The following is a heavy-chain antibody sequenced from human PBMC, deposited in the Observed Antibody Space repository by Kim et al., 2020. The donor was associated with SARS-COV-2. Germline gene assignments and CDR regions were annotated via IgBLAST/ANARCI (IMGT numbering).Heavy chain of an antibody. Sequence: SETLSLTCTVSGGSINSGGYYWSWIRQHPGKGLEWIGYIYSSGSTYYNPSLKSRVIISVDTSKNQFSLKLSSVTAADTAVYYCATALDGIDVWGQGTTVTISS. CDR3: ATALDGIDV. J-gene: IGHJ6*02. CDR2: IYSSGST. V-gene: IGHV4-31*03. CDR1: GGSINSGGYY.